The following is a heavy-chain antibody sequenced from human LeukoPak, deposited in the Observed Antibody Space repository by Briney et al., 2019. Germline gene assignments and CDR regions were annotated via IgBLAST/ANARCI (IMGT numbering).Heavy chain of an antibody. V-gene: IGHV4-59*12. CDR3: ARISGDSSGWYYFDY. CDR2: IYYSGST. CDR1: GGSISSYY. J-gene: IGHJ4*02. Sequence: SETLSLTCTVSGGSISSYYWSWIRQPPGKGLEWIGYIYYSGSTNYNPSLKSRVTISVDTSKNQFSLKLSSVTAADTAVYYCARISGDSSGWYYFDYWGQGTLVTVSS. D-gene: IGHD6-19*01.